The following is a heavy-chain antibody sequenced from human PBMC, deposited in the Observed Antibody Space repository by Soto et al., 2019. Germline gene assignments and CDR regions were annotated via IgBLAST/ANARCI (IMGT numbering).Heavy chain of an antibody. J-gene: IGHJ5*02. V-gene: IGHV4-34*01. D-gene: IGHD4-17*01. Sequence: SETLSLTCAVYGGSFSGYYWSWIRQPPGKGLEWIGEINHSGSTNYNPSLKSRVTISVDTSKNQFSLKLSSVTAADTAVYYCARLLPLYGDYDSWGQGTLVTVSS. CDR3: ARLLPLYGDYDS. CDR1: GGSFSGYY. CDR2: INHSGST.